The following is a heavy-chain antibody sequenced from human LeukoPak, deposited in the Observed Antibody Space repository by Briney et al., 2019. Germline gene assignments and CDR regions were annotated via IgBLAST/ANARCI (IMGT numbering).Heavy chain of an antibody. CDR3: ARGNDYGDFTPFDY. CDR2: IYYSGST. CDR1: GGSISSSSYY. Sequence: SETLSLTCTVSGGSISSSSYYWGWIRQPPGKGLEWIGSIYYSGSTYYNPSPKSRVTIPVYTSKNQFSLKLSSVTAADTAVYYCARGNDYGDFTPFDYWGQGTLVTVSS. J-gene: IGHJ4*02. D-gene: IGHD4-17*01. V-gene: IGHV4-39*07.